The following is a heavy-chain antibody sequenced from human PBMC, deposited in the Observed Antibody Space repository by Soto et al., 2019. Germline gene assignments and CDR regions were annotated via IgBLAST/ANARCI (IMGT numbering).Heavy chain of an antibody. Sequence: ASVKVSCKXSGYTFTGYYMHWVRQAPGQGLEWMGWINPNSGGTNYAQKFQGRVTMTRDTSISTAYMELSRLRSDDTAVYYCARVGNYYYGMDVWGQGTTVTVSS. J-gene: IGHJ6*02. D-gene: IGHD7-27*01. V-gene: IGHV1-2*02. CDR3: ARVGNYYYGMDV. CDR2: INPNSGGT. CDR1: GYTFTGYY.